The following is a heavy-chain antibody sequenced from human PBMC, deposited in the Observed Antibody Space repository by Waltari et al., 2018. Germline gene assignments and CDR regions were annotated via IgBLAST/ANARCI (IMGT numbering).Heavy chain of an antibody. V-gene: IGHV4-59*12. Sequence: QVQLQESGPGLVKSSETLSLTCTVSGGSMSRGYWSWIRQAPGKGLEWIGYMYHSGSTYYNPSLKSRVTISGDRSNTQFSLNLTSVTAADTAVYYCARGSGTTHGFDSWGQGTLVTVSS. CDR2: MYHSGST. J-gene: IGHJ4*02. CDR3: ARGSGTTHGFDS. D-gene: IGHD1-1*01. CDR1: GGSMSRGY.